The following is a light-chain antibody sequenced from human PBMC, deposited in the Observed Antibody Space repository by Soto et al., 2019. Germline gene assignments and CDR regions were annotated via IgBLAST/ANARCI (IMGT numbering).Light chain of an antibody. V-gene: IGKV3-15*01. Sequence: EIVMTQSPATLSVSPGERATLSCRASQSVSSNLAWYQQKPGQAPRLHIYGASTRATGIPAMFSGSGFGTDFTHTISSLQSEDFAVYYCQHYNNWPITFGQGTRLEIK. CDR2: GAS. CDR1: QSVSSN. J-gene: IGKJ5*01. CDR3: QHYNNWPIT.